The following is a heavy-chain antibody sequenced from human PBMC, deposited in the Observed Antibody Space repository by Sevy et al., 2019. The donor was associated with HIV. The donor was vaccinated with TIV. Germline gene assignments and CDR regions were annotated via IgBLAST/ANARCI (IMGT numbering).Heavy chain of an antibody. Sequence: GGSLRLSCAASGFTFSSYSMNWVRQAPGKGLEWVSYISSSSSSTIYYADSVKGRFTISRDNAKNSLYLQMNSLRDEDTAVYYCARGSTTVVTPGSFDIWGQGTMVTVSS. CDR3: ARGSTTVVTPGSFDI. CDR1: GFTFSSYS. CDR2: ISSSSSSTI. D-gene: IGHD4-17*01. V-gene: IGHV3-48*02. J-gene: IGHJ3*02.